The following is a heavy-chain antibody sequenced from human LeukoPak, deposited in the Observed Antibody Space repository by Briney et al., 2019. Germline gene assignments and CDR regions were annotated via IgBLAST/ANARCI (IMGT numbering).Heavy chain of an antibody. CDR2: ICGSGGCT. Sequence: GGSLGLSCAASGFTFSSYGMHWVRQAPGKGLEWVSGICGSGGCTYYADSVKGRFTISRDNSKNTVYLQMNSLTADDTAIYYCAKTTVGYSSGRYPGWPADCWGQGSLVAVSS. V-gene: IGHV3-23*01. D-gene: IGHD6-19*01. CDR1: GFTFSSYG. J-gene: IGHJ4*02. CDR3: AKTTVGYSSGRYPGWPADC.